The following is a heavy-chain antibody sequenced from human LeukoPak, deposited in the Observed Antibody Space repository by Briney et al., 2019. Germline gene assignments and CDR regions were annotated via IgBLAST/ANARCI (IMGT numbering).Heavy chain of an antibody. CDR1: GYIFTSHG. V-gene: IGHV1-18*01. D-gene: IGHD4-11*01. Sequence: ASVTVSCKASGYIFTSHGISWVRQAPGQGLEWMGWISAYNGNTNYAQKLQGRITLTTDTSTSTVYMEVRSLRSDDTAVYYCAKGGDYSNSGYDHWGQGTLVTVAS. J-gene: IGHJ4*02. CDR2: ISAYNGNT. CDR3: AKGGDYSNSGYDH.